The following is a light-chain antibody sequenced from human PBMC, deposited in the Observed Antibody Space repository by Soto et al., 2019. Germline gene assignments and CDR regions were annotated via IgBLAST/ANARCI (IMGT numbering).Light chain of an antibody. CDR2: SNN. CDR1: SSKIGSNT. Sequence: QSALAQPPSASGPPGQRVTISCSGSSSKIGSNTVNLYQQLPGTAPKLLIYSNNQRPSGVPDRFSGSKSGTSASLAISGLQSEDEADYYCAAGDDSLNGYDFVTRTKHTVL. V-gene: IGLV1-44*01. CDR3: AAGDDSLNGYD. J-gene: IGLJ1*01.